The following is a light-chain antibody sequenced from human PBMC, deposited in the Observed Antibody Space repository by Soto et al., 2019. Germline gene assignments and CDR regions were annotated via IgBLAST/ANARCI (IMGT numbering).Light chain of an antibody. CDR2: DAS. V-gene: IGKV1-13*02. CDR3: QPSNTWPVS. CDR1: QAISSA. Sequence: NQLRRAAYSRSSSLGARVTTTCRASQAISSALAWYQQKPGKPPKLLIYDASTLQSGVPSRFSGTASGTDFTLTLHSLQPEDFATSYCQPSNTWPVSFGPGTKVDIK. J-gene: IGKJ3*01.